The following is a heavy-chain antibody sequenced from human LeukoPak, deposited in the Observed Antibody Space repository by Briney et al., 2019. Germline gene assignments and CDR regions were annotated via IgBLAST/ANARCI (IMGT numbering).Heavy chain of an antibody. V-gene: IGHV4-39*01. CDR2: IYYSGST. D-gene: IGHD2-15*01. J-gene: IGHJ4*02. CDR3: AKHDAGGYCSGGSCYSGHFDY. Sequence: SETLSLTCTVSGGSISSSSYYWGWIRQPPGKGLEWIGSIYYSGSTYYNPSLKSRVTISVDTSKNQFSLKLSSVTAADTAVYYCAKHDAGGYCSGGSCYSGHFDYWGQGTLLTVSS. CDR1: GGSISSSSYY.